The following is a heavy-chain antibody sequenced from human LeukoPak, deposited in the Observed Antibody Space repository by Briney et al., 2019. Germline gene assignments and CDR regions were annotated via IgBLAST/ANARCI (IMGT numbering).Heavy chain of an antibody. J-gene: IGHJ4*02. CDR2: IYYSGST. V-gene: IGHV4-30-4*08. Sequence: SETLSLTCTVSGGSISSGDYYWSWIRQPPGKGLEWIGYIYYSGSTYYNPSLKSRVTISVDTSKNQFSLKLSSVTAADTAVYYCATYCSSTSYQNEGFDYWGQGTLVTVSS. CDR1: GGSISSGDYY. CDR3: ATYCSSTSYQNEGFDY. D-gene: IGHD2-2*01.